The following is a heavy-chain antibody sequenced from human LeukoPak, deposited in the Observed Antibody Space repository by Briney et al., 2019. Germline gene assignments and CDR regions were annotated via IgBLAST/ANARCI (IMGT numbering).Heavy chain of an antibody. CDR3: ARSPGIAGLLRLDY. CDR1: GGSISSYY. D-gene: IGHD6-13*01. V-gene: IGHV4-59*12. CDR2: IYYSGST. J-gene: IGHJ4*02. Sequence: SETLSLTCTVSGGSISSYYWSWIRQPPGKGLEWIGYIYYSGSTNYNPSLKSRVTISVDTSKNQFSLKLSSVTAADTAVYYCARSPGIAGLLRLDYWGQGTLVTVSS.